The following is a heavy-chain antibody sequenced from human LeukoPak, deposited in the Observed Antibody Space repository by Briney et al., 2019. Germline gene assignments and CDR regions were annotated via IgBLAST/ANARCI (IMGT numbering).Heavy chain of an antibody. CDR3: AKSYQGYCFDY. J-gene: IGHJ4*02. D-gene: IGHD3-22*01. CDR2: LGGSGPST. V-gene: IGHV3-23*01. CDR1: GFTFSNYA. Sequence: GGSLRLSCAASGFTFSNYAMTWVRQAPGKGLEWVSVLGGSGPSTYYADSVKGRFTISRDNSKNTLYLQMDSLRAEDTAVYYCAKSYQGYCFDYWGQGTLVTVSS.